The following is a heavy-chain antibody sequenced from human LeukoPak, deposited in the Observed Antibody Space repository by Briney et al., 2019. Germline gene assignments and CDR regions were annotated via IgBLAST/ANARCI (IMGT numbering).Heavy chain of an antibody. V-gene: IGHV4-59*01. D-gene: IGHD1-26*01. J-gene: IGHJ3*02. CDR1: GGSISTYY. CDR2: IYYSGST. Sequence: SETLSLTCTVSGGSISTYYWSWIRQPPGKGLEWIGYIYYSGSTNYNPSLKSRVTISVDTSKNQFSLKLSSVTAADTAVYYRARSRGWDGAFDIWGQGTMVTVSS. CDR3: ARSRGWDGAFDI.